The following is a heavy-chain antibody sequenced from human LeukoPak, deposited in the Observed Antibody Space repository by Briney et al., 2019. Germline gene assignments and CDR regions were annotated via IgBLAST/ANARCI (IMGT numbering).Heavy chain of an antibody. J-gene: IGHJ4*02. Sequence: ASMKVSCKASGYTFTGYYMHWVRQASAQGLEWMGWINPNSSGTNYAQKFQGRVTMTSDTSISTAYMELSRLRSDDTAVYYCASIYGSGNDFDYWGQGTLVTVSS. CDR2: INPNSSGT. V-gene: IGHV1-2*02. CDR3: ASIYGSGNDFDY. CDR1: GYTFTGYY. D-gene: IGHD3-10*01.